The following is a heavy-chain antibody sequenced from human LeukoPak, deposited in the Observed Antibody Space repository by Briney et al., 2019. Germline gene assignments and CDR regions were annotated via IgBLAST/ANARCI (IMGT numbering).Heavy chain of an antibody. J-gene: IGHJ4*02. CDR1: GYTFTGYY. V-gene: IGHV1-2*02. CDR3: ARDDYGDPNLDY. CDR2: INPNSGGT. Sequence: ASVKVSCKASGYTFTGYYMHWVRQAPGQGLEWMGWINPNSGGTNYAQKFQGRVTMTRDTSISTAYLELSRLRSDDTAVYYCARDDYGDPNLDYWGQGTMATVSS. D-gene: IGHD4-17*01.